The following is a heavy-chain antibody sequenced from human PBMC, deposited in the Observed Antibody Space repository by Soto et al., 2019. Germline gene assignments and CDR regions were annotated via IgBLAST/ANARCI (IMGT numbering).Heavy chain of an antibody. Sequence: SETLSLTCTVSGGSISSGGYYWSWIRQHPGKGLEWIGYIYYSGSTYYNPSLKSRVTISVDTSKNQFSLKLSSVTAADTAVYYCARDYGDYYYYYGMDVWGQGTTVTVSS. J-gene: IGHJ6*02. D-gene: IGHD4-17*01. CDR1: GGSISSGGYY. CDR3: ARDYGDYYYYYGMDV. V-gene: IGHV4-31*03. CDR2: IYYSGST.